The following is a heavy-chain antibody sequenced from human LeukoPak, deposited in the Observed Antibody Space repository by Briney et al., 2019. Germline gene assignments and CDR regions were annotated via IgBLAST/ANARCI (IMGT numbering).Heavy chain of an antibody. CDR3: AKDDYGDSDY. CDR1: YA. V-gene: IGHV3-23*01. Sequence: YAXXWVRQAPGKGLEWVSAISGSGGSTYYADSVKGRFTISRDNSKNTLYLQMNSLRAEDTAVYYCAKDDYGDSDYWGQGTLVTVSS. D-gene: IGHD4-17*01. J-gene: IGHJ4*02. CDR2: ISGSGGST.